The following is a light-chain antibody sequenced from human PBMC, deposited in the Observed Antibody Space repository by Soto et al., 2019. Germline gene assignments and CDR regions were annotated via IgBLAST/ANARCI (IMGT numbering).Light chain of an antibody. CDR2: AAS. CDR3: QQTYGTPPLFT. V-gene: IGKV1-39*01. J-gene: IGKJ3*01. CDR1: QNIGNF. Sequence: DIQMTQSPPSLSASVGDRVTITCRASQNIGNFLNWYHQKPGKAPKLLISAASSLQSGVPSRFSGSASGTDFTLTISSLQPEDFATYYCQQTYGTPPLFTFGPGTKVDIK.